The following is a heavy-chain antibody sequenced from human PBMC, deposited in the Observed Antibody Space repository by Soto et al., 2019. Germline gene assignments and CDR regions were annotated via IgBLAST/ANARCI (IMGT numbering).Heavy chain of an antibody. V-gene: IGHV3-30*18. CDR1: RFTFSSYG. CDR3: AKDIRGLVFALDV. J-gene: IGHJ6*02. CDR2: ISYDGSNK. D-gene: IGHD3-10*01. Sequence: HPGGSLRLSCAASRFTFSSYGMHWVRQAPGKGLEWLIVISYDGSNKYYADSVKGRFTISRDNSKNMLYLQLNSLRAEDTAVYYCAKDIRGLVFALDVWGQGTTVTVSS.